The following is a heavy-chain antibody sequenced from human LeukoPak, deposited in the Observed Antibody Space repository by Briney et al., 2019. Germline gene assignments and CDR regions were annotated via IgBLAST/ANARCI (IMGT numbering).Heavy chain of an antibody. CDR2: IYYSGST. D-gene: IGHD3-22*01. V-gene: IGHV4-30-4*08. Sequence: SETLSLICTVSGGSISSGDYYWSWIRQPPGKGLGWVGYIYYSGSTYYNPSLKSQVTISVDTSKNQFSLKLSSVTAADTAVYYRAREPQVPPYYYDASVGFDYWGQGTLVTVSS. CDR1: GGSISSGDYY. J-gene: IGHJ4*02. CDR3: AREPQVPPYYYDASVGFDY.